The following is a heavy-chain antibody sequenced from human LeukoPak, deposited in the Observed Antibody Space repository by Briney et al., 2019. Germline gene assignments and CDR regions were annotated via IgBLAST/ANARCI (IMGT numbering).Heavy chain of an antibody. J-gene: IGHJ4*02. Sequence: GGALILSCSASGLSLNSYEMNSGPQAPGKGLEWVAYNQCEGSNEQYADSVKGRFTISRDSSKNTLFLQMNRLRPEDAAVYYWAKAPVTSCRGAFCYPFDYWGLGTLVTVSS. CDR1: GLSLNSYE. CDR2: NQCEGSNE. V-gene: IGHV3-30*02. CDR3: AKAPVTSCRGAFCYPFDY. D-gene: IGHD2-15*01.